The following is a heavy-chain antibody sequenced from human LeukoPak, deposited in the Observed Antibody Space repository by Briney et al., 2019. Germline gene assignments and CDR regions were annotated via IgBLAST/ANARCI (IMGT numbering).Heavy chain of an antibody. CDR1: GGSFSGYY. V-gene: IGHV4-34*01. CDR2: INHSGST. J-gene: IGHJ4*02. Sequence: PSETLSLTCAVYGGSFSGYYWSWIRQPPGKGLEWIGEINHSGSTNYNPSLKSRVTISVDTSKNQFSLKLSSVTAADTAVYYCARTRGVRDYYFDYWGQGTLVTVSS. D-gene: IGHD3-10*01. CDR3: ARTRGVRDYYFDY.